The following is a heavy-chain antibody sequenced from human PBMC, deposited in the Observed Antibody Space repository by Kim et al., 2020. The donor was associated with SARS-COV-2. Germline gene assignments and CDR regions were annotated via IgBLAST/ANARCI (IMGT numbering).Heavy chain of an antibody. V-gene: IGHV1-69*13. CDR2: IIPIFGTA. D-gene: IGHD2-21*02. J-gene: IGHJ4*02. Sequence: SVKVYCKASGGTFSSYAISWVRQAPGQGLEWMGGIIPIFGTANYAQKFQGRVTITADESTSTAYMELSSLRSEDTAVYYCARANPLGVTADYWGQGTLVTVSS. CDR3: ARANPLGVTADY. CDR1: GGTFSSYA.